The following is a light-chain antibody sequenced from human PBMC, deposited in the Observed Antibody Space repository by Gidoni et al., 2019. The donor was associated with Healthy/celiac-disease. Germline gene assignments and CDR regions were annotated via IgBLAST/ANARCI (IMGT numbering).Light chain of an antibody. J-gene: IGKJ4*01. CDR1: QDISNY. CDR2: DAS. V-gene: IGKV1-33*01. CDR3: QQYDNPPLT. Sequence: LQMTHSPSSLSASVGDRVTITCQASQDISNYLNWYQQKPGKAPKLLIYDASNFETGVPSRFSGSGSGTDFTFTISSLQPEDIATYYCQQYDNPPLTFGGGTKVEIK.